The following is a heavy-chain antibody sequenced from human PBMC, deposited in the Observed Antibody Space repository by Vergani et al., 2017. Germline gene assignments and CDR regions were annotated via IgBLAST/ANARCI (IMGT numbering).Heavy chain of an antibody. CDR3: ARAGGVSRGMDV. CDR2: ISSSSSYT. Sequence: VQLVESGGGLVQPGRSLRLSCAASGFTFDDYAMHWVRQAPGKGLEWVSYISSSSSYTNYADSVKGRFTISRDNAKNSLYLQMNSLRAEDTAVYYCARAGGVSRGMDVWGQGTTVTVSS. V-gene: IGHV3-11*06. D-gene: IGHD2-8*01. CDR1: GFTFDDYA. J-gene: IGHJ6*02.